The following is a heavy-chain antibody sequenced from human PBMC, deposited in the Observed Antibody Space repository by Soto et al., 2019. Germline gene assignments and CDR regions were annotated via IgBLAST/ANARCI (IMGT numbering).Heavy chain of an antibody. Sequence: CLTCTVSGGSISSGGYYWSWIRQHPGKGLEWIGYIYYSGSTYYNPSLKSRVTISVDTSKNQFSLKLSSVTAADTAVYYCARVMLNYYDSSGYKWYFDYWGQGTLVTVSS. CDR2: IYYSGST. D-gene: IGHD3-22*01. J-gene: IGHJ4*02. CDR3: ARVMLNYYDSSGYKWYFDY. CDR1: GGSISSGGYY. V-gene: IGHV4-31*03.